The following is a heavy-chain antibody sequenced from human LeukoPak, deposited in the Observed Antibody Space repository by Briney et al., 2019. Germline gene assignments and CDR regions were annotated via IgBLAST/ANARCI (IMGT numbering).Heavy chain of an antibody. D-gene: IGHD3-10*01. CDR3: AKGVRLWFGDPPGYFDY. V-gene: IGHV3-30*02. J-gene: IGHJ4*02. Sequence: GGSLRLSCAASGFTFSSYGMHWVRQAPGKGLEWVAFIRYDGSNKYYADSVKGRFTISRDNSKNTLYLQMNSLRAEDTAVYYCAKGVRLWFGDPPGYFDYWGQGTLVTVSS. CDR1: GFTFSSYG. CDR2: IRYDGSNK.